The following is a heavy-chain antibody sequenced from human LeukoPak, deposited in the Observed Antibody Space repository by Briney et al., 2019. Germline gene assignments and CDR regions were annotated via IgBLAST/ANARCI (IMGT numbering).Heavy chain of an antibody. D-gene: IGHD2-2*01. CDR3: ATDSIGPATDLDY. Sequence: GGSLRPSCAASGFTFSAYGMHWVRQAPGKGLEWVAVIWSDGGKSYNSDSVKGRFTISRDNSKNTLYLQMNSLRADDTAVYYCATDSIGPATDLDYWGQGTLVTVSS. V-gene: IGHV3-33*01. J-gene: IGHJ4*02. CDR1: GFTFSAYG. CDR2: IWSDGGKS.